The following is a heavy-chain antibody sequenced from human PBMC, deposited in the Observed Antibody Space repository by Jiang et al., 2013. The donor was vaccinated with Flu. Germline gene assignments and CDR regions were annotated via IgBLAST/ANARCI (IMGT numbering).Heavy chain of an antibody. CDR3: ARTQYSSSCDY. D-gene: IGHD6-13*01. Sequence: KPTQTLTLMCTVSGFSLNNERMGVSWFRQPPGRALEWLAHIFSSAEKSYSTSLKNRLTISKDTSKSQVVLTMTNVDPVDTATYCCARTQYSSSCDYWGQGNPGHRLL. J-gene: IGHJ4*02. V-gene: IGHV2-26*01. CDR2: IFSSAEK. CDR1: GFSLNNERMG.